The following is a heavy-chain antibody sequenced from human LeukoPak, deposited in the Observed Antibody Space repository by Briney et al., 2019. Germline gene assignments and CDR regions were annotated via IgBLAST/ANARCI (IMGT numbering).Heavy chain of an antibody. CDR3: ARDKGYGDFFDY. J-gene: IGHJ4*02. Sequence: PSETLSLTCTVSGDSISSYYWSWIRQPPGKGLEWIGYIYYSGSTNYNPSLKSRVTILVDTPKNQFSLKLRSVTAADTAVYYCARDKGYGDFFDYWGQGTLVIVSS. V-gene: IGHV4-59*01. D-gene: IGHD4-17*01. CDR2: IYYSGST. CDR1: GDSISSYY.